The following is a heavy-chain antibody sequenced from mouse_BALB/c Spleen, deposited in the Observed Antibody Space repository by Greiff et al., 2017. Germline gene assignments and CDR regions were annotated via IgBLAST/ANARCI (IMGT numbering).Heavy chain of an antibody. J-gene: IGHJ3*01. CDR1: GFSLTSYG. CDR2: IWAGGST. Sequence: VQVVESGPGLVAPSQSLSITCTVSGFSLTSYGVHWVRQPPGKGLEWLGVIWAGGSTNYNSALMSRLSISKDNSKSQVFLKMNSLQTDDTAMYYCARGGYRYALAYWGQGTLVTVSA. CDR3: ARGGYRYALAY. V-gene: IGHV2-9*02. D-gene: IGHD2-14*01.